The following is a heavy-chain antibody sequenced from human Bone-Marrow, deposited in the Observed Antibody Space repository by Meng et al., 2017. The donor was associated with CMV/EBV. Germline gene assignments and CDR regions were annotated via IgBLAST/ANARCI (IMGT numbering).Heavy chain of an antibody. CDR1: GGTFSSYA. CDR2: IIPIFGTA. D-gene: IGHD1-26*01. J-gene: IGHJ4*02. CDR3: ARVGRWELLWALDY. Sequence: SVKVSCKASGGTFSSYAISWVRQAPGQGLEWMGGIIPIFGTANYAQKFQGRVTITTDESTSTAYMELSSLRSDDTAVYYCARVGRWELLWALDYWGQGTLVTVSS. V-gene: IGHV1-69*05.